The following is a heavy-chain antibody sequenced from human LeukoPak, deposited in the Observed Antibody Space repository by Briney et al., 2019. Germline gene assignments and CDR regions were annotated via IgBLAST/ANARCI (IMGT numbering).Heavy chain of an antibody. D-gene: IGHD3-10*01. Sequence: GESLKISCKGSGYSFTTYWIGWVRQMPGKGLEWMGIIYPGDSDTRYSPSFQGQVNISADKSIRTAYLQWSSLKPSDTAMYYCARSRLWFGELFGLALDIWGQGTMVTVSS. CDR2: IYPGDSDT. J-gene: IGHJ3*02. CDR3: ARSRLWFGELFGLALDI. V-gene: IGHV5-51*01. CDR1: GYSFTTYW.